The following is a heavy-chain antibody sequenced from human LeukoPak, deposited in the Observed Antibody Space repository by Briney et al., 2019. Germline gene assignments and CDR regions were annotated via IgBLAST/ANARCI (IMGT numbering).Heavy chain of an antibody. CDR1: GGSFSGYY. Sequence: SETLSLTCAVYGGSFSGYYWSWIRQPPGKGLEWIGEINHSGSTNYNPSLKSRVTISVDTSKNQFSLKLGSVTAADTAVYYCARKGYYDFWSGYYRGYYFDYWGQGTLVTVSS. CDR3: ARKGYYDFWSGYYRGYYFDY. D-gene: IGHD3-3*01. J-gene: IGHJ4*02. CDR2: INHSGST. V-gene: IGHV4-34*01.